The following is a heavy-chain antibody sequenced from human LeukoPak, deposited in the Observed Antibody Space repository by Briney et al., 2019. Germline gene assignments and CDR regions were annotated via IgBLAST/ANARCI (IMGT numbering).Heavy chain of an antibody. CDR3: ARDGGIRRGYAFDY. Sequence: PSETLSLTCTVSGGSISSSSYYWGWIRQPPGKGLEWIGSIYHSGSTYYNPSLKSRVTMSVDTSKNQFSLKLSSVTAADTAVYYCARDGGIRRGYAFDYWGQGTLVTVSS. CDR1: GGSISSSSYY. CDR2: IYHSGST. J-gene: IGHJ4*02. D-gene: IGHD3-22*01. V-gene: IGHV4-39*07.